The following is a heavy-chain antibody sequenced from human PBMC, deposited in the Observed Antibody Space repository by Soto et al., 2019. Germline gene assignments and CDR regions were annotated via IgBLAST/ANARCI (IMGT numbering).Heavy chain of an antibody. J-gene: IGHJ5*02. CDR3: AREAVGATTPNWFDP. V-gene: IGHV3-33*01. CDR1: RFTFSSYG. CDR2: IWYDGSNK. D-gene: IGHD1-26*01. Sequence: QVQLVESGGGVVQPGRSLRLSCAASRFTFSSYGMHWVRQAPGKGLEWVAVIWYDGSNKYYADSVKGRFTISRDNSKNTLYLQMNSLRAEDTAVYYCAREAVGATTPNWFDPWGQGTLVTVSS.